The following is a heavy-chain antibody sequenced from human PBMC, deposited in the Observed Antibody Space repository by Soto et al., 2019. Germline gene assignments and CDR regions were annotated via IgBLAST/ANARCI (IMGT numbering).Heavy chain of an antibody. Sequence: EVQLVESGGGLVQSGKSLRLSCAASGLTFDDYAMHWVRQAPGKDLEWVSGISWNSGSIGYADSVKGRFTISRDNAKNSLYLKMNSLGAGDTALYDGASGGGYDILTGYYPYVDYWGQGTLVTVSS. V-gene: IGHV3-9*01. CDR2: ISWNSGSI. CDR3: ASGGGYDILTGYYPYVDY. CDR1: GLTFDDYA. J-gene: IGHJ4*02. D-gene: IGHD3-9*01.